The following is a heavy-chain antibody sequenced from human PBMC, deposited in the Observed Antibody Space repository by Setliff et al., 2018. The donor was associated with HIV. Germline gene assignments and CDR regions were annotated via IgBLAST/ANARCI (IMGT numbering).Heavy chain of an antibody. V-gene: IGHV4-59*01. Sequence: SETLSLTCTVSDDSISSNYWSWIRQSAGKGLEWIGYIYYSGSTNYNPSLKSRVTISVDTSKDHFSLKLRSVTAADTAVYYCAQLGMVDDFDYWGQGTLVTVSS. CDR3: AQLGMVDDFDY. CDR1: DDSISSNY. J-gene: IGHJ4*02. CDR2: IYYSGST. D-gene: IGHD1-1*01.